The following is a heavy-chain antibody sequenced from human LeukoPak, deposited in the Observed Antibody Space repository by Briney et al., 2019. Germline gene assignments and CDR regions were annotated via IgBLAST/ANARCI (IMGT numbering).Heavy chain of an antibody. CDR3: ARYCSGGSCYMGLI. D-gene: IGHD2-15*01. CDR2: ISSSSNYI. J-gene: IGHJ4*02. V-gene: IGHV3-21*01. CDR1: GFSFSSYS. Sequence: PGGSLRLSCAASGFSFSSYSMNWVRQAPGKGLEWVSSISSSSNYIYYADSVKGRFTISRDNAKNSLYLQMNSLRAEDTAVYYCARYCSGGSCYMGLIWGQGTLVTVSS.